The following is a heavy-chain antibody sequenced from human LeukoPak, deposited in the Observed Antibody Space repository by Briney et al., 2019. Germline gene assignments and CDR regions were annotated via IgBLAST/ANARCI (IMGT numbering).Heavy chain of an antibody. D-gene: IGHD3-10*01. J-gene: IGHJ6*03. CDR3: ARLSGAYYHHYYMDV. CDR2: IYPGDSDT. Sequence: GESLKISCQGSGYSFANYWIGWVRQMPGKGLEWMGIIYPGDSDTRYSPSIQGQVTISADKSISTAYLQWSSLKASDTAMYYCARLSGAYYHHYYMDVWGKGTTVTVS. V-gene: IGHV5-51*01. CDR1: GYSFANYW.